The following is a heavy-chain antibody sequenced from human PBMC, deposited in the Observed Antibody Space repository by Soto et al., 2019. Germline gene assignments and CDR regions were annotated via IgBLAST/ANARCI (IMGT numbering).Heavy chain of an antibody. CDR1: GFTFSSYA. J-gene: IGHJ5*02. D-gene: IGHD1-1*01. Sequence: PGGSLRLSCAASGFTFSSYAMSWVRQAPGKGLEWVSSISGSGGSTDYADSVKGRFTISRDNSKNRLYLQTNSLRVEDTAVYYCATVGPATGTPYNWFDPWGQGTLVTVSS. V-gene: IGHV3-23*01. CDR3: ATVGPATGTPYNWFDP. CDR2: ISGSGGST.